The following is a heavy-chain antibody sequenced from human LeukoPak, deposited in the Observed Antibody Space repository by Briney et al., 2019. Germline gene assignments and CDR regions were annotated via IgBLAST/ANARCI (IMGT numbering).Heavy chain of an antibody. CDR1: VFTFIAYV. D-gene: IGHD1-1*01. J-gene: IGHJ6*03. CDR2: ISGSGGST. Sequence: GGSLRLSCADPVFTFIAYVLSSVCQAPGKGLEWVSGISGSGGSTYYADSVKGRFTISRDNSKNTLYLQMKSLRAEDMAVYYCATIRLRASTFMDVWGKGTTVTVSS. CDR3: ATIRLRASTFMDV. V-gene: IGHV3-23*01.